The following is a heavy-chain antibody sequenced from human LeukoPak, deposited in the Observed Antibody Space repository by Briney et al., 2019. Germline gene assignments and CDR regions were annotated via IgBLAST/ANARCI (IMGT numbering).Heavy chain of an antibody. Sequence: GGSLRLSCAASGFTFSYYGIHWVRQAPGKGLEWVAVISYDGSDKYYADSVKGRFTISRDNSKNTLYLQMNSLRAEDTAVYYCAKDITRYGGNAVDYWGQGTLVAVSS. CDR2: ISYDGSDK. V-gene: IGHV3-30*18. CDR3: AKDITRYGGNAVDY. CDR1: GFTFSYYG. J-gene: IGHJ4*02. D-gene: IGHD4-23*01.